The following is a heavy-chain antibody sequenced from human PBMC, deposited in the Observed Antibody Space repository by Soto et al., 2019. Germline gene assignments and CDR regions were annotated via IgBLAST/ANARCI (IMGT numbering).Heavy chain of an antibody. J-gene: IGHJ4*02. CDR1: GFTFSDHY. CDR2: IRNKANSYST. V-gene: IGHV3-72*01. Sequence: EVQLVESGGGLVQPGGSLRLYCAASGFTFSDHYMDWVRLTPEKGLEWVGRIRNKANSYSTDYAASVKGRFTISRDDSKNSLYLQMNSLTTDDTAMYYCARVRGDENLGQGTLVTVSS. D-gene: IGHD3-10*01. CDR3: ARVRGDEN.